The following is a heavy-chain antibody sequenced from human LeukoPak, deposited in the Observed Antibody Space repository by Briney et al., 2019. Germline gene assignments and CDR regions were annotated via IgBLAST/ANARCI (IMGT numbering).Heavy chain of an antibody. V-gene: IGHV3-30*18. CDR2: ISYDGGDK. J-gene: IGHJ4*02. Sequence: QPGRSLRLSCAASGFTFSSNAMHWVRQAPGKGLGWVAIISYDGGDKYYADSVKGRFTVSRDNSKNTLDLQMNSLRTEDTAVYYCAKDQGIQLGIDYWGQGSLVTVSS. CDR3: AKDQGIQLGIDY. D-gene: IGHD5-18*01. CDR1: GFTFSSNA.